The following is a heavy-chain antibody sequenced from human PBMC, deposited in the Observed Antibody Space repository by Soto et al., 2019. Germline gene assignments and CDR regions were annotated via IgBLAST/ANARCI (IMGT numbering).Heavy chain of an antibody. CDR2: INPSSSAT. CDR1: GYTIPSYY. D-gene: IGHD2-2*01. V-gene: IGHV1-46*01. CDR3: ARGYRSSGNFYRLYYYDMDV. J-gene: IGHJ6*02. Sequence: GASVQVSFKASGYTIPSYYMHWVRQARGQGLEGMGIINPSSSATRYSQKFQGRVTMTRYVSTSTVYMEMSGLRSEDTAVYYCARGYRSSGNFYRLYYYDMDVWGQGTTVTVSS.